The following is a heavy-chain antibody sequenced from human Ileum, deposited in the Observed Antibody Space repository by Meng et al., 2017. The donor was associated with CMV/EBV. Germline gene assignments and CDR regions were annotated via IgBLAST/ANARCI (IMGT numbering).Heavy chain of an antibody. J-gene: IGHJ3*01. CDR2: INWNGDIT. CDR1: GFTFDDYG. CDR3: ARGNYCGSTSCYAFDL. V-gene: IGHV3-20*01. D-gene: IGHD2-2*01. Sequence: GGSLRLSCAASGFTFDDYGMGWVRQAPGKGLEWVSGINWNGDITAYRNSVKGRFTISRDNTKNSLYLQMNALRAEDTALYHCARGNYCGSTSCYAFDLWGQGTMVTVSS.